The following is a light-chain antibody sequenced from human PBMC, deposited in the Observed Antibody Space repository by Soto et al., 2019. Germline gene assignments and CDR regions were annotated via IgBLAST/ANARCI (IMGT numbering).Light chain of an antibody. Sequence: QSVLTQPPSASGTPGQRVTISCSGSSSNIGSNTVNWYQQLPGTAPKLLIYSNNQRPSGVPDRFSGSQSGTSAALAISGLQSEDEADYYCAAWDDSLNGYVFGSGTKVTGL. J-gene: IGLJ1*01. CDR3: AAWDDSLNGYV. V-gene: IGLV1-44*01. CDR2: SNN. CDR1: SSNIGSNT.